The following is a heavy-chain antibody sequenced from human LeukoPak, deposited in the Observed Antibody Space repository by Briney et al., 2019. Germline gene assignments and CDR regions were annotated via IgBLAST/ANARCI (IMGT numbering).Heavy chain of an antibody. CDR2: IYDGGST. Sequence: PGGSLRLSCAASGFTFSSYAMSWVRQAPGKGLEWVSVIYDGGSTHYADSVKGRFAISRDYSKNTLFLQMNSLRAEDTAVYYCARDHHSASSGYYHDYWGLGTLVTVSS. D-gene: IGHD3-22*01. CDR1: GFTFSSYA. V-gene: IGHV3-66*01. CDR3: ARDHHSASSGYYHDY. J-gene: IGHJ4*02.